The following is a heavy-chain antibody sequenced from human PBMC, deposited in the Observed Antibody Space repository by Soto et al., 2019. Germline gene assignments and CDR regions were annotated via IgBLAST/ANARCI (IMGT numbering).Heavy chain of an antibody. CDR3: ASHYDYGGNSGYSFENWYFDL. V-gene: IGHV5-10-1*01. D-gene: IGHD4-17*01. CDR1: GYSFTSYW. J-gene: IGHJ2*01. CDR2: IDPSDSYT. Sequence: EVQLGQSGAEVKKPGESLRISCKGSGYSFTSYWISWVRQMPGKGLEWMGRIDPSDSYTNYSPSFQGHVTISVDKSIXXAXLXSSSLKASDTAMYYCASHYDYGGNSGYSFENWYFDLWGRGTLVTVSS.